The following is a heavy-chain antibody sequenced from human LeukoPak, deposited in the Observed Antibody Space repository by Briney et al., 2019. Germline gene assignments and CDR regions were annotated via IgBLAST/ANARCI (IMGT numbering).Heavy chain of an antibody. CDR1: GGSISSYY. D-gene: IGHD3-3*01. J-gene: IGHJ5*02. CDR2: IYYSGST. Sequence: SETLSLTCTVSGGSISSYYWSWIRQPPGKGLEWVGYIYYSGSTNYNPSLKSRVTISVDTSKNQLSLKLSSVTAADTAVYYCASQRFLEWLLFPSWFDPWGQGTLVTVSS. CDR3: ASQRFLEWLLFPSWFDP. V-gene: IGHV4-59*01.